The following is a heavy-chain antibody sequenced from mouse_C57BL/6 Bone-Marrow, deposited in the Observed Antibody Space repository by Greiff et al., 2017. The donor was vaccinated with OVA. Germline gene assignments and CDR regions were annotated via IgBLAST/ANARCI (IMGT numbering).Heavy chain of an antibody. J-gene: IGHJ3*01. CDR3: ARPSSQATGLVAD. Sequence: QVQLQQPGAELVKPGASVKMSCKASGYTFTSYWITWVKQRPGQGLEWIGDIYPGSGSTNYNEKFKSKATLTVDTSSSTAYMQLSSLTSEDSAVYYCARPSSQATGLVADWGQGTLVTVSA. V-gene: IGHV1-55*01. CDR1: GYTFTSYW. CDR2: IYPGSGST. D-gene: IGHD3-2*02.